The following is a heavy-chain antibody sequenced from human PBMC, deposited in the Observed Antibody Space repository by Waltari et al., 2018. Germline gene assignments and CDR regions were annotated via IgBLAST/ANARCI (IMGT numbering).Heavy chain of an antibody. CDR3: ARDMLAAKMDY. V-gene: IGHV3-21*01. J-gene: IGHJ4*02. CDR1: GFTFSSYS. CDR2: ISSSSSYI. D-gene: IGHD2-15*01. Sequence: EVQLVESGGGLVKPGGSLRLSCAASGFTFSSYSMNWVRQAPGKGLEGVSSISSSSSYIYYADSVKGRFTISRDNAKNSLYLQMNSLRAEDTAVYYCARDMLAAKMDYWGQGTLVTVSS.